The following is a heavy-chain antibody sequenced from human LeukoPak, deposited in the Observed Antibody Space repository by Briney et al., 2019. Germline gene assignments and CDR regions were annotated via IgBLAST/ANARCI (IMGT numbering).Heavy chain of an antibody. Sequence: TGGSLRLSCAASGFTFSSYGMHWVRQAPGKGLEWVAVISYDGSNKYYADSVKGRFTISRDNSKNTLYLQMNSLRAEDTAVYYCAKDPDYCGQGTLVTVSS. V-gene: IGHV3-30*18. J-gene: IGHJ4*02. CDR3: AKDPDY. CDR2: ISYDGSNK. CDR1: GFTFSSYG.